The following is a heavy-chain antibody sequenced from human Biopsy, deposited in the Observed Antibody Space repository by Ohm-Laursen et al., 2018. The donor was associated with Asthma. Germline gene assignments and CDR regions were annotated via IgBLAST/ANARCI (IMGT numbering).Heavy chain of an antibody. J-gene: IGHJ6*02. CDR3: ARGPELDV. Sequence: SQTLSLTCAVSYGSITSGGYYWTWIRQSPGKGLGWIGETNERGVTNNNPSLKSRVIISIDTYWNRVSLKLTSVTAADTAVYYCARGPELDVWGQGTTVTVSS. V-gene: IGHV4-31*11. CDR2: TNERGVT. CDR1: YGSITSGGYY.